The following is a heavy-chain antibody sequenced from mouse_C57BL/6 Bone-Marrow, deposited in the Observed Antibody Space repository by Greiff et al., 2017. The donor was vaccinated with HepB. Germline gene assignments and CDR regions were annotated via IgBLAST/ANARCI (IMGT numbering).Heavy chain of an antibody. J-gene: IGHJ3*01. CDR3: ARDTVPRFAY. Sequence: EVKLMESGGGLVKPGGSLKLSCAASGFTFSSYAMSWVRQTPEKRLEWVATISDGGSYTYYPDNVKGRFTISRDNAKTNLYLQMSHLKSEDTAMYYCARDTVPRFAYWGQGTLVTVSA. D-gene: IGHD1-1*01. V-gene: IGHV5-4*01. CDR1: GFTFSSYA. CDR2: ISDGGSYT.